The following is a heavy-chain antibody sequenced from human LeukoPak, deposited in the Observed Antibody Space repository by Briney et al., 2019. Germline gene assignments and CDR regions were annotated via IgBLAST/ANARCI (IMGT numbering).Heavy chain of an antibody. CDR2: IYSGGST. Sequence: GGSLRLSCAASGFTVSSNYMSWVRQAPGVGLEWVSVIYSGGSTYYADSVKGRFTISRDNSKNTLYLQMNSLRAEDTAVYYCARVGGFWSGRLDYWGQGTLVTVSS. J-gene: IGHJ4*02. V-gene: IGHV3-66*02. CDR3: ARVGGFWSGRLDY. CDR1: GFTVSSNY. D-gene: IGHD3-3*01.